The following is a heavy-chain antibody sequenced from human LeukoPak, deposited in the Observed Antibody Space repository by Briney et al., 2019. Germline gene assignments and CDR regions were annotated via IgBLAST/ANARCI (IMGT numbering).Heavy chain of an antibody. CDR3: ARGPDFGDRLDYFDY. J-gene: IGHJ4*02. CDR1: GLTFTRNW. Sequence: PGGSLRLSCAASGLTFTRNWMGWVRQAPGKGLEWVASIKQDGSQYYVDSVKGRFFISRENAKNSVSLQMNSLRGEDTAVYYCARGPDFGDRLDYFDYCGEGTLVTVS. D-gene: IGHD4-17*01. CDR2: IKQDGSQ. V-gene: IGHV3-7*01.